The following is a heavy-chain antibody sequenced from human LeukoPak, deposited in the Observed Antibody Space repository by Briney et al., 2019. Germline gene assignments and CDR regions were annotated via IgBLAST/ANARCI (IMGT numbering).Heavy chain of an antibody. Sequence: GASVKVSCKASGHTFTSYDINWVRQATGQGLGWMGWMNPNSGNTAYAQKFQGRVTMTRNASISTAYMELSSLRSEDTAVYYCASSVYCSGGSCYSSFDYWGQGTLVTVSS. J-gene: IGHJ4*02. CDR1: GHTFTSYD. CDR3: ASSVYCSGGSCYSSFDY. V-gene: IGHV1-8*01. CDR2: MNPNSGNT. D-gene: IGHD2-15*01.